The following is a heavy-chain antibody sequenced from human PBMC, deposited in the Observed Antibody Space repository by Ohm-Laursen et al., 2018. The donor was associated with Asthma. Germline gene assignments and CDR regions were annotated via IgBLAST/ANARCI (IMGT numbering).Heavy chain of an antibody. V-gene: IGHV3-74*01. D-gene: IGHD1-26*01. CDR1: GFNFDTYD. Sequence: SLRLSCAASGFNFDTYDMNWVRQAPGKGPVWVSRLNTDGSGTWYADSVKGRFTISRDNAKNTLYLQMNSLRAEDTAVYYCARARSGSSYDYWGQGTLVTVSS. CDR3: ARARSGSSYDY. J-gene: IGHJ4*02. CDR2: LNTDGSGT.